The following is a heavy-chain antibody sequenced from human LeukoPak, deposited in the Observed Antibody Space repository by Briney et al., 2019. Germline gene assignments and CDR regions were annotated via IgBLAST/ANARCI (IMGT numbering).Heavy chain of an antibody. CDR3: ARASDIGRSGIQLWPSAWYYYYGMDV. CDR2: ISAYNGNT. CDR1: GYTFTSYG. D-gene: IGHD5-18*01. J-gene: IGHJ6*02. Sequence: ASVKVSCKASGYTFTSYGISWVRQAPGQGLEWMGWISAYNGNTNYAQKLQGRVTMTTDTSTSTAYMELRSLRSDDTAVYYCARASDIGRSGIQLWPSAWYYYYGMDVWGQGTTVTVSS. V-gene: IGHV1-18*01.